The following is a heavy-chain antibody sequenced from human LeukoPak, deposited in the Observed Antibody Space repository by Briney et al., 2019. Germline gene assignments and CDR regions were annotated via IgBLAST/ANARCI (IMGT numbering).Heavy chain of an antibody. J-gene: IGHJ3*02. CDR3: ARDPVGQLGRDAFDI. D-gene: IGHD6-6*01. V-gene: IGHV4-39*07. CDR2: IYYSGST. CDR1: GGSISSSSYY. Sequence: SETLSLTCTVSGGSISSSSYYWGWIRQPPGKGLEWIGSIYYSGSTYYNPSLKSRVTISVDTSKNQFSLKLSSVTAADTAVYYCARDPVGQLGRDAFDIWGQGTMVTVSS.